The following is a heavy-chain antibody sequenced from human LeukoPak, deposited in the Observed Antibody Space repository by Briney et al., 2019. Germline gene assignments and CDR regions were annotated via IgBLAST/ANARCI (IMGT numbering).Heavy chain of an antibody. D-gene: IGHD1/OR15-1a*01. V-gene: IGHV3-64*01. CDR1: GFTFSTYA. CDR3: AAQGTTTGGFGP. J-gene: IGHJ5*02. CDR2: ISGNGGYT. Sequence: GGSLRLSCAASGFTFSTYAMLWVRQAPGKGLEYVSSISGNGGYTYYASSVKGRFTISRDNSKNTLFLQMGSLRAEDMAVYYCAAQGTTTGGFGPWGQGTLVTVSS.